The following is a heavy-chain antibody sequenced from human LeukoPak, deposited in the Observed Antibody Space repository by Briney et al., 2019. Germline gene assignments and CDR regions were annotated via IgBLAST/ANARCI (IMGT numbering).Heavy chain of an antibody. J-gene: IGHJ4*02. Sequence: GGSLRLSCAASGSTFSYYAIHWVRRAPGKGLEWVALIWSDGSNKYYADSVKGRITISRDNSKNTVYLQMNSLRAEDTAVYYCARELFSSGSCPDGWGQGTLVTVSS. CDR3: ARELFSSGSCPDG. CDR1: GSTFSYYA. V-gene: IGHV3-33*01. CDR2: IWSDGSNK. D-gene: IGHD3-10*01.